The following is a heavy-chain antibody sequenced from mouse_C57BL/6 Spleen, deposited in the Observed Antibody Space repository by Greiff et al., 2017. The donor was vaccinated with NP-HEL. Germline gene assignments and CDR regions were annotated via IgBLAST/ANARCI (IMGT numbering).Heavy chain of an antibody. Sequence: EVQLQQSGTVLARPGASVKMSCKTSGYTFTRYWMHWVKQRPGQGLEWIGAIYPGNSDTSYNQKFKGKAKLTAVTSASTAYMELSSLTNEDSAVYYCTRRRDDYGYFDYWGQGTTLTVSS. CDR1: GYTFTRYW. D-gene: IGHD2-4*01. V-gene: IGHV1-5*01. CDR2: IYPGNSDT. CDR3: TRRRDDYGYFDY. J-gene: IGHJ2*01.